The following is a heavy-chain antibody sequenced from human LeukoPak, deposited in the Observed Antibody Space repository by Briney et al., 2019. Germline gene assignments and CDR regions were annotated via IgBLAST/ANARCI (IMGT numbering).Heavy chain of an antibody. V-gene: IGHV3-74*01. CDR1: GFTFSSYS. J-gene: IGHJ4*02. Sequence: GGSLRLSCAASGFTFSSYSMNWVRQAPGKGLVWVSRINSDGSSTGYADPVKGRFTISRDNAKNTLYLQMNSLRAEDTAVYYCAKFGGSDDYWGQGTLVTVSS. CDR3: AKFGGSDDY. D-gene: IGHD3-16*01. CDR2: INSDGSST.